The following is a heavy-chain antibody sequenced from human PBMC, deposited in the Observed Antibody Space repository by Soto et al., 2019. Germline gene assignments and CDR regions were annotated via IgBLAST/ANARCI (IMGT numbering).Heavy chain of an antibody. V-gene: IGHV3-30-3*01. CDR1: GFTFSSYA. J-gene: IGHJ4*02. Sequence: QVQLVESGGGVVQPGRSLRLSCAASGFTFSSYAMHWVRQAPGKGLEWVAVISYDGSNKYYADSVKGRFTISRDNSKNTMYLQMNSRRAEEKAGYYCASHVWVSDLVFDYWGQGNLVTVSS. CDR2: ISYDGSNK. D-gene: IGHD3-16*01. CDR3: ASHVWVSDLVFDY.